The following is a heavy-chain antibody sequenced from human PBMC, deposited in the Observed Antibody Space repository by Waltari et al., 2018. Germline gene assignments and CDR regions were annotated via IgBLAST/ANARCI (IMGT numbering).Heavy chain of an antibody. D-gene: IGHD6-6*01. CDR2: INHSGST. CDR1: GGSFSGYY. J-gene: IGHJ5*02. V-gene: IGHV4-34*01. Sequence: QVQLQQWGAGLLKPSETLSLTCAVYGGSFSGYYWSWIRQPPGKGLEWIGEINHSGSTNYNPSLKSRVTISVDTSKNQFSLKLSSVTAADTAVYYCARGRRIAARPGGWFDPWGQGTLVTVSS. CDR3: ARGRRIAARPGGWFDP.